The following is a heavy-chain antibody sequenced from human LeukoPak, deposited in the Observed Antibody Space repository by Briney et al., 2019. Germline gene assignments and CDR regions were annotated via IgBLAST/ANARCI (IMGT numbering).Heavy chain of an antibody. CDR3: ARGIESYGDYGY. CDR1: GGSISGSY. D-gene: IGHD4-17*01. CDR2: MYNSGST. J-gene: IGHJ4*02. Sequence: SETLSLTCTVSGGSISGSYWSWLRQPPGKGLEWIAYMYNSGSTNYNPSLKSRVNISIDTSKNQFSLKLSSLTAADAAIYYCARGIESYGDYGYWGQGILVTVSS. V-gene: IGHV4-59*01.